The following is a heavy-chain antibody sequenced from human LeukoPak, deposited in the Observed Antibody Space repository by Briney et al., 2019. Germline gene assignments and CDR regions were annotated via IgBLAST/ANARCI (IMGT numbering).Heavy chain of an antibody. CDR2: ISGSGGST. CDR1: GFTFSSIP. J-gene: IGHJ4*02. V-gene: IGHV3-23*01. CDR3: AKPDSSSPYRDYFDY. D-gene: IGHD6-6*01. Sequence: GGSLRLSCAASGFTFSSIPMGWLRQAQGKGLEGFTAISGSGGSTYYADSVKGRFTISRDNSKNTLYLQMNSLRAEDTAVYYCAKPDSSSPYRDYFDYWGQGTLVTVSS.